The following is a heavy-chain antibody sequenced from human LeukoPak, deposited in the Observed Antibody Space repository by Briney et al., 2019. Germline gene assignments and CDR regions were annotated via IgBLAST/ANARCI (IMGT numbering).Heavy chain of an antibody. V-gene: IGHV4-59*01. Sequence: PSETLSLTCTVSGGSISSYYWSWIRQPPGKGLEWIGYIYYSGSTNYSPSLKSRVTISVDTSKNQFSLKLSSVTAADTAVYYCARGVYGSGSYTETYYYYMDVWGKGTTVTISS. CDR3: ARGVYGSGSYTETYYYYMDV. D-gene: IGHD3-10*01. J-gene: IGHJ6*03. CDR1: GGSISSYY. CDR2: IYYSGST.